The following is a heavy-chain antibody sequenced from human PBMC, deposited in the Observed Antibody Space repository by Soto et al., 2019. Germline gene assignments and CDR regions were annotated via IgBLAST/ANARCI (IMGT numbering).Heavy chain of an antibody. J-gene: IGHJ4*02. CDR2: INHSGST. V-gene: IGHV4-34*01. CDR3: ARVFALVAVAGTGFDY. Sequence: QVQLQQWGAGLLKPSETLSLTCAVYGGSFSGYYWSWIRQPPGKGLEWIGEINHSGSTNYNPSLKSRVTISVDTSKNQFSLKLSSVTAADTAVYYCARVFALVAVAGTGFDYWGQGTLVTVSS. D-gene: IGHD6-19*01. CDR1: GGSFSGYY.